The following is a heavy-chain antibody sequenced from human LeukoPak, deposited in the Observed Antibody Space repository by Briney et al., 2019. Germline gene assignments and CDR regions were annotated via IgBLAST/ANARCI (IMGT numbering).Heavy chain of an antibody. CDR3: ARGLDLYPGYSYGQNWFDP. CDR2: INPNSGGT. Sequence: ASVKVSCKASGYTFTGYYMHWVRLAPGQGLEWMGWINPNSGGTNYAQKFQGRVTMTRDTSISTAYMELSRLRSDDTAVYYCARGLDLYPGYSYGQNWFDPWGQGTLVTVSS. CDR1: GYTFTGYY. V-gene: IGHV1-2*02. D-gene: IGHD5-18*01. J-gene: IGHJ5*02.